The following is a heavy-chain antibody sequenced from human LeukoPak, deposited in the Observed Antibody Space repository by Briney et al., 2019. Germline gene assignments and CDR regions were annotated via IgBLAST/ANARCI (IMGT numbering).Heavy chain of an antibody. CDR3: ARDGSWSFDY. CDR2: IDPRGDST. J-gene: IGHJ4*02. V-gene: IGHV1-46*01. D-gene: IGHD6-13*01. CDR1: GYTLGSKS. Sequence: ASVKVSCKASGYTLGSKSMHWVRQAPGQGLEWMGIIDPRGDSTANARKFQDRVTVTVDTSTSTVYMELSSLTSEDTAVYYCARDGSWSFDYWGQGTLVTVSS.